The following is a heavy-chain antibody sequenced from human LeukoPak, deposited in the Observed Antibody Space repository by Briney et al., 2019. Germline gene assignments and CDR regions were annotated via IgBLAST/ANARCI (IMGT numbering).Heavy chain of an antibody. D-gene: IGHD6-19*01. CDR2: ISGSGGST. V-gene: IGHV3-23*01. J-gene: IGHJ4*02. CDR3: AKARGLWLDSYLDL. Sequence: GGSLRLSCAASGFTFDDYAMHWVRQAPGKGLVWVSAISGSGGSTYYADSMKGRFTISRDNSKNTVYLQMNSLRAEDTAVYYCAKARGLWLDSYLDLWGQGTLVTVSS. CDR1: GFTFDDYA.